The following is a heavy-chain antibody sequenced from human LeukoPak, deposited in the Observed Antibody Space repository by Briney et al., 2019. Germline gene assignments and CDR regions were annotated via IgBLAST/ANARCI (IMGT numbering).Heavy chain of an antibody. V-gene: IGHV1-2*02. CDR1: GYTFTGYY. J-gene: IGHJ3*02. CDR2: ISPNSGDT. D-gene: IGHD2-2*01. CDR3: ARAVPDAFDI. Sequence: ASVKVSCKASGYTFTGYYLHWLRQAPGQGLEWMGWISPNSGDTNFAQNFQGRLTMTRDTSITTAYMELSSLRSDDTAVYYCARAVPDAFDIWGQGTMVTVSS.